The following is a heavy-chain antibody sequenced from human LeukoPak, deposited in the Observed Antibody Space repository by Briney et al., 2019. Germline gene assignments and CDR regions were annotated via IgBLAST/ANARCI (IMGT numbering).Heavy chain of an antibody. Sequence: PGGSLRLSCEASGFTFSSYDMHWVRQAPGKGLEWVAFIRYDGSYTYYADSVKGRFTISRDNSKNTLCLQMNSLRAEDTAVYYCAKDRESYYCSSTNCYLDYWGQGTLVTVSS. CDR3: AKDRESYYCSSTNCYLDY. CDR2: IRYDGSYT. CDR1: GFTFSSYD. D-gene: IGHD2-2*01. V-gene: IGHV3-30*02. J-gene: IGHJ4*02.